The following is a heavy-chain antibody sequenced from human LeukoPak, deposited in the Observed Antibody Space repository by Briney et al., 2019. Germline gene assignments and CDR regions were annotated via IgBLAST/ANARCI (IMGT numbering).Heavy chain of an antibody. CDR2: ISAYNGNT. Sequence: ASVKVSCKASGGTFSSYAISWVRQAPGQGLEWMGWISAYNGNTDYAQKLQGRVTMTTDTSTSTAYMELRSLRSDDTAVYYCARDYPLYYDFWSGSDYWAREPWSPSPQ. D-gene: IGHD3-3*01. V-gene: IGHV1-18*01. J-gene: IGHJ4*02. CDR3: ARDYPLYYDFWSGSDY. CDR1: GGTFSSYA.